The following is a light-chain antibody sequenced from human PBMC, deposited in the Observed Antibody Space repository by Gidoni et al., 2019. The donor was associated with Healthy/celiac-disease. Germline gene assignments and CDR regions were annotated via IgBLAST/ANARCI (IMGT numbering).Light chain of an antibody. CDR3: QQYNNWPPWGYT. CDR2: GAS. CDR1: QSVSSN. J-gene: IGKJ2*01. V-gene: IGKV3-15*01. Sequence: EIVITQSPATLSVSPGARATLSCRASQSVSSNLAWYQQKPGQAPRLPIYGASTRATGIPARFSGSGSGTEFTLTISSLQSEDFAVYYCQQYNNWPPWGYTFGQGNKLEIK.